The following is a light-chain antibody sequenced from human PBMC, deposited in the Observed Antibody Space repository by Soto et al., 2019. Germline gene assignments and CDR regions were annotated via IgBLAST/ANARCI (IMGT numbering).Light chain of an antibody. Sequence: DIVMTQTPLSSPVILGQPASISFRSSQRLVHSDRNTYLSCLQQRQGQPARLRIYKVSKRFSGVPDRFSGSGAGTDFTLKSRRVEAEDVGVYDCTQVTQFLTFGGGTKVDIK. CDR2: KVS. CDR1: QRLVHSDRNTY. CDR3: TQVTQFLT. J-gene: IGKJ4*01. V-gene: IGKV2-24*01.